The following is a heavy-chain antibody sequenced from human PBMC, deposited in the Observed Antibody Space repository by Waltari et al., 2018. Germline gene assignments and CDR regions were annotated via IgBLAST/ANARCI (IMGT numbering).Heavy chain of an antibody. J-gene: IGHJ4*02. CDR3: ADSSGNY. CDR2: IYYSGST. Sequence: QVQLQESGPGQVKPSETLSLTCTVPGCSISSHYWSWIRQPPGKGLEWIGYIYYSGSTNYNPSLKSRVTISVDTSKNQFSLKLSSVTAADTAVYYCADSSGNYWGQGTLVTVSS. V-gene: IGHV4-59*11. CDR1: GCSISSHY. D-gene: IGHD6-19*01.